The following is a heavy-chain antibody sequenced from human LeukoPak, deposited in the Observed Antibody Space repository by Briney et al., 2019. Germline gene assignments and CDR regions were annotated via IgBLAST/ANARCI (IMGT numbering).Heavy chain of an antibody. CDR2: ITAYHGNT. CDR1: GYTFTSYG. J-gene: IGHJ6*02. D-gene: IGHD6-6*01. V-gene: IGHV1-18*01. CDR3: ARDRRYSSSSNSYYYYGMDV. Sequence: GASVKVSCKASGYTFTSYGISWVRQAPGQGLEWMGWITAYHGNTNYAQKLQGRVTMTTDTSTSTAYMELRSLRSDDTAVYYCARDRRYSSSSNSYYYYGMDVWGQGTTDTVSS.